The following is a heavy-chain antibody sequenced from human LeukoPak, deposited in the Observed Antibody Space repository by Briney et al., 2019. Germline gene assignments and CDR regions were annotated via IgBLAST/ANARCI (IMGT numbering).Heavy chain of an antibody. V-gene: IGHV4-4*07. CDR3: ARQGLIVMAGEGDFDY. Sequence: SETLSLTCTVSGGSISSYYWSWIRQPAGKGLEWIGRIYTSGSTNYNPSLKSRVTMSVDTSKNQFSLKLSSVTAADTAVYYCARQGLIVMAGEGDFDYWGQGTLVTVSS. CDR2: IYTSGST. D-gene: IGHD5-24*01. J-gene: IGHJ4*02. CDR1: GGSISSYY.